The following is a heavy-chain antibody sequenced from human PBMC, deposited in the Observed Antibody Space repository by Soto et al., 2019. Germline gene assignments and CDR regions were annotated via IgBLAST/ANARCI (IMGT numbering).Heavy chain of an antibody. CDR2: ISGSGHST. CDR3: AKSPSVVFVPSSLGGNNWFDP. CDR1: GLTFDNYA. J-gene: IGHJ5*02. V-gene: IGHV3-23*01. Sequence: EVQLLESGGGLVQPGGSLRLSCAASGLTFDNYAMNWVRQAPGKGLEWVSAISGSGHSTYYADSVKGRFTISRDNSKNTLYFQMTSLRAEDTAVYFCAKSPSVVFVPSSLGGNNWFDPWGQGTLVTVSS. D-gene: IGHD3-16*02.